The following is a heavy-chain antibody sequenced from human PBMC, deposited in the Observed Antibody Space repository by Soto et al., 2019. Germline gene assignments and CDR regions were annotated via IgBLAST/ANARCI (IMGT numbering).Heavy chain of an antibody. CDR2: MNPNSGNT. V-gene: IGHV1-8*01. D-gene: IGHD3-3*01. CDR1: GYTFTSYD. J-gene: IGHJ6*03. Sequence: QVQLVPSGAEVKKPGASVKVSCKASGYTFTSYDINWVRQATGQGLEWMGWMNPNSGNTGYAQKLQGRVCITMNHAISTAYMELSSLRFEDKAVYYCAIGGGFWSGYVNYYYYMDVWGKGTTVTVSS. CDR3: AIGGGFWSGYVNYYYYMDV.